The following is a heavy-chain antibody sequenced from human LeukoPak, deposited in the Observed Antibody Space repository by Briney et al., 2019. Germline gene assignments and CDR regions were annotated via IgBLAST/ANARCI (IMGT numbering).Heavy chain of an antibody. CDR2: IYYSGST. D-gene: IGHD6-13*01. J-gene: IGHJ5*02. CDR3: ARDLSSDGYSSSWYWFDP. Sequence: ETLSLTCTASGGSISSYYWSWIRQPPGKGLGWIGFIYYSGSTNYNHSLKSRVTISVDTSKNQFSLKLSTVTAADTAVYYCARDLSSDGYSSSWYWFDPWGQGTLVTVSS. V-gene: IGHV4-59*01. CDR1: GGSISSYY.